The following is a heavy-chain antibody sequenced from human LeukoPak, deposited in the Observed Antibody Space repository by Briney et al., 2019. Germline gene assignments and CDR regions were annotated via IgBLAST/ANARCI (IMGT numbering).Heavy chain of an antibody. V-gene: IGHV4-59*01. D-gene: IGHD3-9*01. CDR2: IYYSGST. J-gene: IGHJ5*02. CDR3: ARARRGITIFSPGRDWFDP. CDR1: GGSISSYY. Sequence: SETLSLTCTVSGGSISSYYWSWIRQPPGKGLEWIGYIYYSGSTNYNPSLKSRVTISVDTSKNQFSLKLSSVTAADTAVYYCARARRGITIFSPGRDWFDPWGQGTLVTVSS.